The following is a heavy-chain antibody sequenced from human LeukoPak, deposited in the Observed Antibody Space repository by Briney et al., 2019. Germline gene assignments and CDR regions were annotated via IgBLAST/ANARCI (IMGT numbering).Heavy chain of an antibody. Sequence: GGSLRLSCSVSGFTFSDYPMHWVRQAPGKGLEYVSGISSNGGGTYYADSVKGRFTISRDNSKNTLYLHMNSLRAEDTAVYYCAKEKTASGWYSPLDYWGQGTLFTVSS. CDR3: AKEKTASGWYSPLDY. CDR1: GFTFSDYP. CDR2: ISSNGGGT. J-gene: IGHJ4*02. D-gene: IGHD6-19*01. V-gene: IGHV3-64*04.